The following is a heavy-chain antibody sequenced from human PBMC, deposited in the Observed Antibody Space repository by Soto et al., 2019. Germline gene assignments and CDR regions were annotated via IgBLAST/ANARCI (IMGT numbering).Heavy chain of an antibody. CDR1: DGSLSVYY. Sequence: SETLSLTCAVYDGSLSVYYWSWIRQSPGKGLEWIGEIHPSGSTDYNPSLKSRVTILVDTSKSQFSLRLTSVAAADTAVYYCARGRDEYELGNVWGPGTTVTVSS. V-gene: IGHV4-34*01. CDR3: ARGRDEYELGNV. D-gene: IGHD7-27*01. J-gene: IGHJ6*02. CDR2: IHPSGST.